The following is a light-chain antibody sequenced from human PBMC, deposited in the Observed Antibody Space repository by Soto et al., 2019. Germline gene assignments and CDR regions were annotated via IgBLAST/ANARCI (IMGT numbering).Light chain of an antibody. CDR2: GNS. CDR1: SSNIGAGYD. Sequence: QSVLTQPPSVSGAPGQRVTISCTGSSSNIGAGYDVHWYQQLPGTAPKLLIYGNSNRPSGVPDRFSGSKSGTSASLAITGLDAEYEADYYCQSYDSSLSVVFGGGTKLTVL. J-gene: IGLJ2*01. CDR3: QSYDSSLSVV. V-gene: IGLV1-40*01.